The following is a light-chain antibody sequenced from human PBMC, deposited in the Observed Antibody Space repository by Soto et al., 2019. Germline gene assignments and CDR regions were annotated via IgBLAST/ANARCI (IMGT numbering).Light chain of an antibody. CDR2: YAS. V-gene: IGKV1-39*01. J-gene: IGKJ1*01. CDR1: QSISSY. CDR3: QQSYSTSWT. Sequence: DIQMTQSPSSLSASVGDRVTIICRASQSISSYLNWYQQKPGKAPKLLIYYASSLQSGVPSRFSGSGSGTDFTLTISSLQPEDFATYYCQQSYSTSWTFGQGTKVEIK.